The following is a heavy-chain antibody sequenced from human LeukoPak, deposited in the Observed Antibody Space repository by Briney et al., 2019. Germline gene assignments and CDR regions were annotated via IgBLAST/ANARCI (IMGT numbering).Heavy chain of an antibody. CDR1: GYTFTSYG. D-gene: IGHD3-3*01. CDR3: ARVFHDPTYYDFWNGYQNWFDP. V-gene: IGHV1-18*01. CDR2: ISAYNGNT. J-gene: IGHJ5*02. Sequence: ASVKVSCKASGYTFTSYGISWVRQAPGQGLEWMGWISAYNGNTNYAQKLQGRVTMTTDTSTSTAYMELRSLRSDDTAVYYCARVFHDPTYYDFWNGYQNWFDPWGQGTLVTVSS.